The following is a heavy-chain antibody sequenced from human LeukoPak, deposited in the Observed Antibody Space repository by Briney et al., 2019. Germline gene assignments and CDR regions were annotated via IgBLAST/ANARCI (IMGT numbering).Heavy chain of an antibody. CDR2: INHSGST. CDR3: ARGLEPGQEYSSSPGSY. D-gene: IGHD6-6*01. Sequence: SETLSLTCAVYGGSFSGYYWSWIRQPPGKGLEWIGEINHSGSTNYNPPLKSRVTISVDTSKNQFSLKLSSVTAADTAVYYCARGLEPGQEYSSSPGSYWGQGTLVTVSS. J-gene: IGHJ4*02. CDR1: GGSFSGYY. V-gene: IGHV4-34*01.